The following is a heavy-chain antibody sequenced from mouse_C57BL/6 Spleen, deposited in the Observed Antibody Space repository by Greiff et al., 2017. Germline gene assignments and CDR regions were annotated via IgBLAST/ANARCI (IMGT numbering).Heavy chain of an antibody. J-gene: IGHJ2*01. D-gene: IGHD1-1*01. CDR2: IDPEDGDT. CDR1: GFNIKDYY. CDR3: TTLISYYYGSSGDY. V-gene: IGHV14-1*01. Sequence: VHVKQSGAELVRPGASVKLSCTASGFNIKDYYMHWVKQRPEQGLEWIGRIDPEDGDTEYAPKFQGKATMTADTSSNTAYLQLSSLTSEDTAVYYCTTLISYYYGSSGDYWGQGTTLTVSS.